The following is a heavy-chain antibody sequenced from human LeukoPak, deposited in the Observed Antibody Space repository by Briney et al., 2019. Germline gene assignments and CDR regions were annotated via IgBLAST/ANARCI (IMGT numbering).Heavy chain of an antibody. D-gene: IGHD3-3*01. Sequence: PGGSLRLSCAASGFTFSSFAVSWVHQAPGKGLEWVSIISGSGDSTYYADSVKGRFTISRDNSKNTLYLQMNSLRAEDTAIYYCTKGSVLTIFGVAWHAFDIWGQGTMVTVSP. CDR1: GFTFSSFA. J-gene: IGHJ3*02. CDR2: ISGSGDST. CDR3: TKGSVLTIFGVAWHAFDI. V-gene: IGHV3-23*01.